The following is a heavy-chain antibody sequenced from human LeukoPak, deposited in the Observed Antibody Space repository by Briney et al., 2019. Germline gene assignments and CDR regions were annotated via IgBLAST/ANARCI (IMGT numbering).Heavy chain of an antibody. CDR2: IKQDGSEK. V-gene: IGHV3-7*01. D-gene: IGHD6-13*01. CDR1: GFTFSGYW. Sequence: GGSLRLSCAASGFTFSGYWMSWVRQTPGKGLEWVANIKQDGSEKYSVDSVKGRFTISRDNAKNSLYLQMNSLRAEDTAVYYCARRGTWGYSTRRSFDPWGQGTLVTVSS. J-gene: IGHJ5*02. CDR3: ARRGTWGYSTRRSFDP.